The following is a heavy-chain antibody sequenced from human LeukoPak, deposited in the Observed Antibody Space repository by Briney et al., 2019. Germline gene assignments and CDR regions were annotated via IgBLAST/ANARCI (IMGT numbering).Heavy chain of an antibody. D-gene: IGHD3-16*01. V-gene: IGHV3-53*01. CDR3: AKVMYDYVWGSYPAGAFDI. CDR1: GFTVSSNS. J-gene: IGHJ3*02. CDR2: IYSDNT. Sequence: GGSLRLSCTVSGFTVSSNSMSWVRQAPGKGLEWVSFIYSDNTHYSDSVKGRFTISRDNSKNTLYLQMNSLRAEDTAVYYCAKVMYDYVWGSYPAGAFDIWGQGTMVTVSS.